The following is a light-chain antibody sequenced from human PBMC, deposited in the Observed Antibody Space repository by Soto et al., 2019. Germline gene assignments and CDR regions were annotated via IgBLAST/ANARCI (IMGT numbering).Light chain of an antibody. CDR1: QSVNNW. J-gene: IGKJ1*01. CDR3: QQYNSYWT. CDR2: DAS. Sequence: DIQMTQYPSTLSASVGERVTISCRASQSVNNWLAWYQRKPGKAPKLLIHDASTLESGIPSRFSGSGSGTEFTLTISSLQPDDFATYYCQQYNSYWTFGQGTKVEI. V-gene: IGKV1-5*01.